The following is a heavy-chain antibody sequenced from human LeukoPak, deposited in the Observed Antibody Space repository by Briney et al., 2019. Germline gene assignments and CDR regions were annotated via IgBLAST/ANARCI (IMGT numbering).Heavy chain of an antibody. Sequence: PGGSLRLSCAASGFTFSGSAMHWVRQASGKGLEWVGRIRSKANSYATAYAASVKGRFTISRDDSKNTAYLQMNSLKTEDTAAYYCTRLGALGGSYGIDYWGQGTLVTVSS. D-gene: IGHD1-26*01. CDR2: IRSKANSYAT. J-gene: IGHJ4*02. V-gene: IGHV3-73*01. CDR3: TRLGALGGSYGIDY. CDR1: GFTFSGSA.